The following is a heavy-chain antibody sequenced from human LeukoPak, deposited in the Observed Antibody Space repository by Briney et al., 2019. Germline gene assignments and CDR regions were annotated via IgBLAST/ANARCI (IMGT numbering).Heavy chain of an antibody. CDR3: AKDQYSSGLDAFDI. V-gene: IGHV3-23*01. D-gene: IGHD6-19*01. CDR2: ISGSGGST. Sequence: RPGGSLRLSCAASGFTFSSYAMSWARQAPGKGLGWVSAISGSGGSTYYADSVKGRFTISRDNSKNTLYLQMNSLRAEDTAVYYCAKDQYSSGLDAFDIWGQGTMVTVSS. CDR1: GFTFSSYA. J-gene: IGHJ3*02.